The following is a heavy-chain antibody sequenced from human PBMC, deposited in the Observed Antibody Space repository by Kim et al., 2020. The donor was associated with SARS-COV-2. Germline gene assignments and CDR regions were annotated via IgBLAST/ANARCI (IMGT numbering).Heavy chain of an antibody. J-gene: IGHJ6*02. V-gene: IGHV1-46*01. CDR3: ARAPGTIFGVAHDYYYYGMDV. D-gene: IGHD3-3*01. CDR2: INPSGGST. CDR1: GYTFTSYY. Sequence: ASVKVSCKASGYTFTSYYMHWVRQAPGQGLEWMGIINPSGGSTSYAQKFQGRVTMTRDTSTSTVYMELSSLRSEDTAVYYCARAPGTIFGVAHDYYYYGMDVWGQGTTVTVSS.